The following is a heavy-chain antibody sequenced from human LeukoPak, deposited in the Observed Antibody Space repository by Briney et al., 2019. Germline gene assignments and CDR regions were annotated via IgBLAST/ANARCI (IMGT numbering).Heavy chain of an antibody. D-gene: IGHD2-2*01. CDR2: IIPILGIA. CDR1: GGTFSSYA. V-gene: IGHV1-69*04. J-gene: IGHJ6*02. CDR3: ARSGYCSSTSCYGSYYYYGMDV. Sequence: SVKVSCKASGGTFSSYAISWVRQAPGQGLEWMGRIIPILGIANYAQKFQGRVAITADKSTSTAYMELSSLRSEDTAVYYCARSGYCSSTSCYGSYYYYGMDVWGQGTTVTVSS.